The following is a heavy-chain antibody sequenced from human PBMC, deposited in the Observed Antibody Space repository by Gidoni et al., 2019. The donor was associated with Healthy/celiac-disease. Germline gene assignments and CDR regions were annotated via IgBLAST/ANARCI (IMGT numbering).Heavy chain of an antibody. CDR2: IYYSGST. CDR3: ARASDLGGAR. CDR1: GGSISSSSYY. J-gene: IGHJ4*02. Sequence: VSGGSISSSSYYWGWIRQPPGKGLEWIGSIYYSGSTYYNPSLKSRVTISVDTSKNQFSLKLSSVTAADTAVYYCARASDLGGARWGQGTLVTVSS. D-gene: IGHD3-16*01. V-gene: IGHV4-39*01.